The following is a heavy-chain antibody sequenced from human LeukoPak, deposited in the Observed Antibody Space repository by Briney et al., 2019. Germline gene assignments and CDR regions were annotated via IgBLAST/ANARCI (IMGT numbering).Heavy chain of an antibody. D-gene: IGHD2-2*01. CDR3: ARERYCSSISCLRDAFDI. J-gene: IGHJ3*02. Sequence: GRSLRLSCAASGFTFSSYAMHWVRQAPGKGLEWLTVISYDGTNKYYADSVKGRFTTSRDNSKNTLYLQMNSLRDEDTAVYYCARERYCSSISCLRDAFDIWGQGTTVSVSS. V-gene: IGHV3-30-3*01. CDR2: ISYDGTNK. CDR1: GFTFSSYA.